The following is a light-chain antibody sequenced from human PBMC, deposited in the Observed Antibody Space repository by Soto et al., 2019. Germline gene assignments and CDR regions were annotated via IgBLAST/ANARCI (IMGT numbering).Light chain of an antibody. CDR1: QSVSSY. Sequence: EIVLTQSPATLSLSPGERATLSCRASQSVSSYLAWYQQKPGQAPRLLIYDASNRATGIPARFSGSGSGTDFTRTISSLEPEDFAVYYGQQRGTFGQGTKVEIK. J-gene: IGKJ1*01. CDR3: QQRGT. CDR2: DAS. V-gene: IGKV3-11*01.